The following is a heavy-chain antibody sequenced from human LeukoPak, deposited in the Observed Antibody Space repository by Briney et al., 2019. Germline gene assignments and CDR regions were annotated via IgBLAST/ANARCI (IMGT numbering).Heavy chain of an antibody. D-gene: IGHD1-26*01. CDR2: ISQTGGDT. CDR3: AKDLRGAGFDY. J-gene: IGHJ4*02. CDR1: GFTFRGYD. V-gene: IGHV3-23*01. Sequence: GGSLRLSCAASGFTFRGYDMAWVRQAPGKGLEWVSLISQTGGDTYYADSVKGRFTISRDNSKNTVSLQMSSLRVDDTAVYYCAKDLRGAGFDYWGQGSLVTVSS.